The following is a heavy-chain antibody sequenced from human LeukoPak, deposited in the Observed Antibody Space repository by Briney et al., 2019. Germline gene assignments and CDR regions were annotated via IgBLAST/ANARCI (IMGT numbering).Heavy chain of an antibody. Sequence: GGSLRLSCAASGFTFSSYGMHWVRQAPGKGLEWVAVISYDGSNKYYADSVKGRFTISRDNSKNTLYLQMNSLRAEDTAVYYCAKDVDCSSTSCYRNYYYYGMDVWGQGTTVTVPS. CDR3: AKDVDCSSTSCYRNYYYYGMDV. CDR1: GFTFSSYG. J-gene: IGHJ6*02. V-gene: IGHV3-30*18. CDR2: ISYDGSNK. D-gene: IGHD2-2*02.